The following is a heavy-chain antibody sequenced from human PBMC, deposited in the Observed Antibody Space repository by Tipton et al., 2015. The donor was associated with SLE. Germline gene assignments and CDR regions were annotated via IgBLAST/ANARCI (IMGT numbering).Heavy chain of an antibody. J-gene: IGHJ4*02. CDR2: ISAYDGDS. Sequence: QLVQSGVEVKKPGASVKVSCKASGYTFNHYGFNWVRWAPGQGLEWMGWISAYDGDSKYSQKFQGRVTMTTDTSTSTVYMELRSLTSDDTAIYYCARDSPVLGQQLIQPLDYWGQGTRVTVSS. CDR3: ARDSPVLGQQLIQPLDY. CDR1: GYTFNHYG. D-gene: IGHD3-16*01. V-gene: IGHV1-18*01.